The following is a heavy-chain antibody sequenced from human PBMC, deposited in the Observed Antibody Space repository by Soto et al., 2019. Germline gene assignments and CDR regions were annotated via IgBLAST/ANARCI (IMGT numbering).Heavy chain of an antibody. V-gene: IGHV4-31*03. J-gene: IGHJ4*02. CDR2: ISYCGST. Sequence: QVQLQESGPGLVKPSQTLSLTCTVSGGSINSGGYCWSWIRQHPGKGLDWIGCISYCGSTSYNPSLKSRVTISVDTSKNQSSLKLTSVTAADTAVYYCSRGILVWGQGALITVSS. D-gene: IGHD5-18*01. CDR1: GGSINSGGYC. CDR3: SRGILV.